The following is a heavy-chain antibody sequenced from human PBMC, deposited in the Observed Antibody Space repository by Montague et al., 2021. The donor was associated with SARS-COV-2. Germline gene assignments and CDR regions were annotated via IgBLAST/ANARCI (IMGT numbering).Heavy chain of an antibody. D-gene: IGHD1-14*01. Sequence: PALVKPTQTLTLTCAFSGFSLSSTGVGVGWLRQPPGKSLEWLTLIYWDDDKRYNPSLSSRLAITKDTSKNQAVLTLTNLNAADTGTYYCAHTNATGAWPIDYWGQGTLVTVSS. CDR2: IYWDDDK. J-gene: IGHJ4*02. V-gene: IGHV2-5*02. CDR1: GFSLSSTGVG. CDR3: AHTNATGAWPIDY.